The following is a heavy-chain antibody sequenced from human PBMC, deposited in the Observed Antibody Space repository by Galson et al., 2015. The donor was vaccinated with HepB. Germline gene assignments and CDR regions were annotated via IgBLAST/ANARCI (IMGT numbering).Heavy chain of an antibody. Sequence: SLRLSCAASGFTFSSYAMHWVRQALGKGLEWVAVISYDGSNKYYADSVKGRFTISRDNSKNTLYLQMNSLRAEDTAVYYPTGSSGWEDAFDIWGQGTMVTVSS. D-gene: IGHD6-19*01. CDR2: ISYDGSNK. V-gene: IGHV3-30-3*01. J-gene: IGHJ3*02. CDR3: TGSSGWEDAFDI. CDR1: GFTFSSYA.